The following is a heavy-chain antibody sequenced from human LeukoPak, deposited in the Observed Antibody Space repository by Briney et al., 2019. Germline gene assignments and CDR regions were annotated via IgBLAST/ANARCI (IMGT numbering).Heavy chain of an antibody. Sequence: SQTLSLTCAISGDIVSSNSVTWNWIRQSPSRGLEWLGRTYYRSKWHYDYRGSVRSRISINPETSKNQFSLHLNSVTPEDTAVYYCSREVAYCGDDCYSAEFDYWGQGILVTVSS. J-gene: IGHJ4*02. V-gene: IGHV6-1*01. CDR2: TYYRSKWHY. CDR3: SREVAYCGDDCYSAEFDY. D-gene: IGHD2-21*02. CDR1: GDIVSSNSVT.